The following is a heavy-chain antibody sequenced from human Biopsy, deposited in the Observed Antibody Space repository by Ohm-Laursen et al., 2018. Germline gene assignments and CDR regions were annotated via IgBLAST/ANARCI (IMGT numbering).Heavy chain of an antibody. V-gene: IGHV4-34*01. Sequence: GTLSLTCPVYGGSFSSYYWSWIRRPPGKGLEWIGEINHSGSTNYNPSLKSRVTISVDTSKNQFSLKLSSVTAADTAVYYCARGRLRAVARFDYWGQGTLVTVSS. CDR2: INHSGST. CDR3: ARGRLRAVARFDY. D-gene: IGHD6-19*01. J-gene: IGHJ4*02. CDR1: GGSFSSYY.